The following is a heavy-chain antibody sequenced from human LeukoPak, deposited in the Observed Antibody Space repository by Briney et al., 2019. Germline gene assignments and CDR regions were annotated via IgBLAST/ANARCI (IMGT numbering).Heavy chain of an antibody. CDR2: IWYDGSHR. D-gene: IGHD5-24*01. CDR3: VRDNAAADGALDY. V-gene: IGHV3-33*01. Sequence: PGGSLRLSCVASGFTFSSHGMHWVRQAPGKGLEWVAVIWYDGSHRYYPDSVKGRFTFSRDNSKNTLFLQMDSLRVDDTAVYYCVRDNAAADGALDYWGQGSLVTVSS. CDR1: GFTFSSHG. J-gene: IGHJ4*02.